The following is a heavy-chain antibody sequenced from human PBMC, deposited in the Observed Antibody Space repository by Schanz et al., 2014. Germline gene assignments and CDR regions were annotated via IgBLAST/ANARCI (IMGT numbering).Heavy chain of an antibody. J-gene: IGHJ4*02. CDR1: GFAFSAYS. V-gene: IGHV3-21*01. D-gene: IGHD3-10*01. CDR3: ARSEMDRGVIWGY. Sequence: EVQLVESGGGLVKPGGSLRLSCAASGFAFSAYSMNWVRQAPGKGLEWVSSISSSGSYIYFPDSVKGRFTISRDNAKNSLYLQMNSLRAEDTAVYYCARSEMDRGVIWGYWGQGTLVTVSS. CDR2: ISSSGSYI.